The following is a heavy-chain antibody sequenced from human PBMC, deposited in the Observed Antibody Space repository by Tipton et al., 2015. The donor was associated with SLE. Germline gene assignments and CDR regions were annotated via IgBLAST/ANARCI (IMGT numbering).Heavy chain of an antibody. J-gene: IGHJ4*02. V-gene: IGHV3-48*01. CDR2: ISASSSAI. CDR3: ARGEGYYDY. D-gene: IGHD3-22*01. Sequence: SGFIFSHYGMHWVRQAPGKGLEWVSYISASSSAIFYADSVKGRFTISRDNAKNSLYLQMNSLGGEDTAIYYCARGEGYYDYWGLGTLVTVSS. CDR1: GFIFSHYG.